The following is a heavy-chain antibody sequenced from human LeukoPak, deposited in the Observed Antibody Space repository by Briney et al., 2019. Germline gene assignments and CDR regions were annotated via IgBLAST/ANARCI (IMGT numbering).Heavy chain of an antibody. CDR2: IIPIFGTA. J-gene: IGHJ6*03. D-gene: IGHD5-12*01. Sequence: ASVKVSCKASGGTFSSYAISWVRQPPGQGLEWMGGIIPIFGTANYAQKFQGRVTITTDESTSTAYMELSSLRSEDTAVYYCARVATNPKDYYYYYYMDVWGKGTTVTVSS. CDR3: ARVATNPKDYYYYYYMDV. CDR1: GGTFSSYA. V-gene: IGHV1-69*05.